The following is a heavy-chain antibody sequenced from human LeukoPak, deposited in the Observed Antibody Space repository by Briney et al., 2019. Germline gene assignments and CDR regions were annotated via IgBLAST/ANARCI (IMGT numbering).Heavy chain of an antibody. V-gene: IGHV4-59*01. CDR3: ARETSLAGFASGLGFNY. CDR1: GGSISGWY. CDR2: IYGSGYT. J-gene: IGHJ4*02. D-gene: IGHD6-19*01. Sequence: SETLFLTCTVSGGSISGWYWSWIRQLPGKGLEWIGYIYGSGYTNYNPSLKSRVTMSIDTSKNHFSLKLTSVTAADTATYYCARETSLAGFASGLGFNYWGQGILVTVSS.